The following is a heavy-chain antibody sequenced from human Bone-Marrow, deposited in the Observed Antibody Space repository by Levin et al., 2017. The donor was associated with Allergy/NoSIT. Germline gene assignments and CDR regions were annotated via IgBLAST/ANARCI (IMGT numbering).Heavy chain of an antibody. J-gene: IGHJ6*02. CDR2: FHPADSES. D-gene: IGHD2-15*01. V-gene: IGHV5-51*01. CDR1: GYTFNNYW. Sequence: GESLKISCKGSGYTFNNYWIAWVRQIPGKGLEWMGSFHPADSESKNNPSFQGQVTISADTSITTASLQWGSLKASDSAIYYCARHGGVCSGGRGDGGNYYYDLDVWGQGTTVTVSS. CDR3: ARHGGVCSGGRGDGGNYYYDLDV.